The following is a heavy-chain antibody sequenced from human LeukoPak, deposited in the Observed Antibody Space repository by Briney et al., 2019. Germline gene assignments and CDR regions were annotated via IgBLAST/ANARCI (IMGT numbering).Heavy chain of an antibody. J-gene: IGHJ6*03. CDR3: ANWPFPYYYYMDV. CDR1: GYSFSSYA. V-gene: IGHV3-23*01. Sequence: GGSLRLSCAASGYSFSSYAMSWVRQAPGKGLEWVSDISGSGVSTYYADSVKGRFIISRDNSKNTLYLQMHSLRAEDTAVYYCANWPFPYYYYMDVWGKGTTVTVSS. CDR2: ISGSGVST.